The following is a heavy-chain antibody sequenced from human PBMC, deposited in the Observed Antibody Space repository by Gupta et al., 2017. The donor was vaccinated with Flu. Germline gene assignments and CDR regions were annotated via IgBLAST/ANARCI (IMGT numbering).Heavy chain of an antibody. CDR2: INGDASTT. Sequence: EVQLVESGGGLVQPGESLRLSCVASGFTFSRYWIHWVRQVPGKGLVWVSRINGDASTTTYAESVEGRFTISRDNAKNTLYLQMNSLSVEDTALYYCARVGRDGYSNFDQWGQGTLVTVSS. CDR3: ARVGRDGYSNFDQ. V-gene: IGHV3-74*03. CDR1: GFTFSRYW. J-gene: IGHJ4*02. D-gene: IGHD5-24*01.